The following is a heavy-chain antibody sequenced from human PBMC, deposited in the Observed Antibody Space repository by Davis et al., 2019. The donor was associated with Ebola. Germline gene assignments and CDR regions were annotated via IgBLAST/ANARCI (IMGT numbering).Heavy chain of an antibody. V-gene: IGHV3-30-3*01. D-gene: IGHD1-7*01. Sequence: GESLKISCAASGFAFSGYSIHWVRQAPGKGLEWVAVISYHGSIKHYADSVKGRLTISRDNSKNTLSLQMNSLTAEDTAVYYCARDRITGTWGFGYYMDVWGKGTTVTVSS. J-gene: IGHJ6*03. CDR1: GFAFSGYS. CDR2: ISYHGSIK. CDR3: ARDRITGTWGFGYYMDV.